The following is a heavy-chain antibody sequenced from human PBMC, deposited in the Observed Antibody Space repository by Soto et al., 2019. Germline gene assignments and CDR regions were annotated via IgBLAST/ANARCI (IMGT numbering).Heavy chain of an antibody. V-gene: IGHV1-46*01. CDR2: INPSGGST. J-gene: IGHJ4*02. Sequence: QVQLVQSGAEVKKPGASVKVSCKASGYTFTSYYMHWVRQAPGQGLEWMGIINPSGGSTSYAQKFQGRVTMTRDTSTSTGYMELSSLRSEDTAVYYCARRPSEAYYDFWSGLDYWGQGTLVTVSS. CDR1: GYTFTSYY. D-gene: IGHD3-3*01. CDR3: ARRPSEAYYDFWSGLDY.